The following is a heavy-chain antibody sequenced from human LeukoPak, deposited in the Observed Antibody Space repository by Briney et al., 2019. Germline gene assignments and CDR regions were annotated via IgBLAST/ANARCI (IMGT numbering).Heavy chain of an antibody. D-gene: IGHD2-2*01. CDR3: ARETVVVPAAPPASWFDP. J-gene: IGHJ5*02. CDR2: IYYSGST. Sequence: SETLSLTCTVSGGSISSGDYYWSWIRQPPGKGLEWIGYIYYSGSTYYNPSLKSRVTISVDTSKNQFSLKLSSVTAADTAVYYCARETVVVPAAPPASWFDPWGQGTLVTVSS. V-gene: IGHV4-30-4*01. CDR1: GGSISSGDYY.